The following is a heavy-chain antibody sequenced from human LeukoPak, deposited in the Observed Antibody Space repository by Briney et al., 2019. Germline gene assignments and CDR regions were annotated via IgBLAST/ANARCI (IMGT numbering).Heavy chain of an antibody. D-gene: IGHD3-22*01. CDR1: GDSISSSY. CDR2: IYYTGST. Sequence: KPSETLSLTCTVSGDSISSSYWSWIRQPPGKRLEWIGYIYYTGSTNYNPSLKSRVTISVDTSENQFSLNLTSVTAADTAVYYCVRGYFDTSGYSNPFGIWGQGTMVTVSS. V-gene: IGHV4-59*01. CDR3: VRGYFDTSGYSNPFGI. J-gene: IGHJ3*02.